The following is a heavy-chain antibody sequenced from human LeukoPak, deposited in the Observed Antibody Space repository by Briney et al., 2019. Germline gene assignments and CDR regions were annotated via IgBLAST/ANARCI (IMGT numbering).Heavy chain of an antibody. Sequence: GGSLRLSCAASGFTFSSYRMNWVRQAPGKGLEWVSSISSSSSYIYYADSVKGRFTISRDNAKNSLYLQMNSLRAEDTAVYYCARGYSSSPGVGYWGQGTLVTVSS. V-gene: IGHV3-21*01. CDR3: ARGYSSSPGVGY. D-gene: IGHD6-6*01. J-gene: IGHJ4*02. CDR2: ISSSSSYI. CDR1: GFTFSSYR.